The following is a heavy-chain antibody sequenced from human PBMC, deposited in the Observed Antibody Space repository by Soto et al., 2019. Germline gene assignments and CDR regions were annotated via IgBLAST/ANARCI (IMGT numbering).Heavy chain of an antibody. CDR3: ARDLSGDYGALDT. Sequence: QVQLVESGGGVVQPGRSLRLSCAPSGFTFSSYGMHWARQAPGKGLEWVAVIWDDGSNKFYADSVKGRFTISRDNSKNTLYLQMNSLRAEDTAVYYCARDLSGDYGALDTWGQGTMVTVSS. J-gene: IGHJ3*02. CDR1: GFTFSSYG. CDR2: IWDDGSNK. D-gene: IGHD4-17*01. V-gene: IGHV3-33*01.